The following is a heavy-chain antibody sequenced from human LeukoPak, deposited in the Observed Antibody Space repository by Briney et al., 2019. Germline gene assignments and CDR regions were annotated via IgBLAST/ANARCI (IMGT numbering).Heavy chain of an antibody. CDR1: GYSISSGYY. J-gene: IGHJ4*02. V-gene: IGHV4-38-2*02. CDR3: ASVVGATRVAY. Sequence: PSETLSLTCTVSGYSISSGYYWGWIRQPPGKGLEWIGSIYHSGSTYYNPSLKSRVTISVDTSKNQFSLKLSSVTAADTAVYYCASVVGATRVAYWGQGTLVTVSS. D-gene: IGHD1-26*01. CDR2: IYHSGST.